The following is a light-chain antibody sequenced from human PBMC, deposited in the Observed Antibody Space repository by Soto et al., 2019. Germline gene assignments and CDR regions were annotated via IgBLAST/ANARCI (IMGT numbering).Light chain of an antibody. J-gene: IGKJ5*01. Sequence: GESVSNKCRASQVISTSLAWYQVKPGKAPKLLIYAASTLESGVPSRFSATVSGTEFSLTITSLQPEDFATYYCQQLFDSPITFGQGTRLEIK. V-gene: IGKV1-9*01. CDR3: QQLFDSPIT. CDR2: AAS. CDR1: QVISTS.